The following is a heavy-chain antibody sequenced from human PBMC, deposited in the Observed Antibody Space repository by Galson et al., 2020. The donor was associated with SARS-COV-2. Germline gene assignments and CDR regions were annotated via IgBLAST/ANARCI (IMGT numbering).Heavy chain of an antibody. CDR2: IYYSGST. J-gene: IGHJ2*01. CDR3: ASHMATAPNPLDL. CDR1: GGSISSSSYY. V-gene: IGHV4-39*07. Sequence: SETLSLTCTVSGGSISSSSYYWGWIRQPPGKGLEWIGRIYYSGSTYYNPSLKSRVTISVDTSKNQFSLKLSSVTAADTAVYYCASHMATAPNPLDLWGRGTLVTVSS. D-gene: IGHD5-18*01.